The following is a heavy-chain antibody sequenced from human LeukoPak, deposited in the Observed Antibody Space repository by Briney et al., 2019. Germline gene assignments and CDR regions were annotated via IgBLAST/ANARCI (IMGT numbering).Heavy chain of an antibody. J-gene: IGHJ4*02. CDR3: ARGGGSGSSGVFDY. V-gene: IGHV3-66*01. CDR2: IYSGGST. Sequence: PGGSLRLSCAASGFTVSSNYMSWVRQAPGKGLEWVSVIYSGGSTYYADSVKGRFTISRDNSKNTLYLQMNSLRGEDTAVYYCARGGGSGSSGVFDYWGQGTLVTVSS. D-gene: IGHD3-10*01. CDR1: GFTVSSNY.